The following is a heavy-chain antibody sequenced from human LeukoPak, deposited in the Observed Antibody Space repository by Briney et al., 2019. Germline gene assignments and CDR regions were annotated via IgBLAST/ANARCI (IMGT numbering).Heavy chain of an antibody. Sequence: ASVKVSCKASGYTFTGYYMHWVRQAPGQGPEWMGWIHPNSGATNYAQRFQGRVTMTRDTSISTAYMELTSLRSDDTAVYYCARDRDSGSSSNRFYFDYWGQGTLVTVSS. CDR2: IHPNSGAT. CDR1: GYTFTGYY. V-gene: IGHV1-2*02. D-gene: IGHD1-26*01. J-gene: IGHJ4*02. CDR3: ARDRDSGSSSNRFYFDY.